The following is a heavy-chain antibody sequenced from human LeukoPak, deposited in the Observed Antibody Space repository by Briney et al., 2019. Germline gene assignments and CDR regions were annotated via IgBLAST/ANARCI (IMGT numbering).Heavy chain of an antibody. Sequence: SETLSLTCTVSGGSISSTGYYWGWILQPPGKGLEWIGSIYYSGSTYYNPSLKSRGTISVDTSKNQFSLKLSSVTAADTAVYYCASTKLSGYSSSWYRRGYFDYWGQGTLVTVSS. CDR3: ASTKLSGYSSSWYRRGYFDY. V-gene: IGHV4-39*01. CDR2: IYYSGST. J-gene: IGHJ4*02. D-gene: IGHD6-13*01. CDR1: GGSISSTGYY.